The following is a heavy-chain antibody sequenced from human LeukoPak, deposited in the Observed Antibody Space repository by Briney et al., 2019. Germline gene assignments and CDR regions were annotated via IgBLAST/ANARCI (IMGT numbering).Heavy chain of an antibody. J-gene: IGHJ3*02. V-gene: IGHV3-48*04. CDR1: GFTFSSYS. CDR2: ISSSSSTI. Sequence: GGSLRLSCAASGFTFSSYSMNWVRQAPGKGLEWVSYISSSSSTIYYADSVKGRFTISRDNAKNSLYLQMNSLRAEDTAVYYCAKEVGAYDAFDIWGQGTMVTVSS. D-gene: IGHD1-26*01. CDR3: AKEVGAYDAFDI.